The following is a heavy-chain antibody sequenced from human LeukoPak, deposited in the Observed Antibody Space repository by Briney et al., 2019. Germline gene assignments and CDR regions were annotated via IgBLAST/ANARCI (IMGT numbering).Heavy chain of an antibody. CDR2: ISYTGTYI. D-gene: IGHD1-26*01. J-gene: IGHJ4*01. V-gene: IGHV3-21*01. CDR3: ARVAVGRYDFDY. Sequence: GGSLRLSCAASAFSLNAYNMNWVRQAPGKGLEWVSSISYTGTYIYYADSVKGRFTISRDNAKNTLYLQMNSLRDEGTAVYYCARVAVGRYDFDYWGRGTLVTVSS. CDR1: AFSLNAYN.